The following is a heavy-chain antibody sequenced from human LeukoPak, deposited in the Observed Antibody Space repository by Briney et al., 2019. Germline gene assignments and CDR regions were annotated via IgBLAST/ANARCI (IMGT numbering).Heavy chain of an antibody. CDR3: AKATDGYFDWLLCPFDY. V-gene: IGHV3-66*01. CDR1: GFTVSTNY. CDR2: IYSGDTT. J-gene: IGHJ4*02. Sequence: PGGSLRLSCAASGFTVSTNYMSWVRQAPGKGLEWVSVIYSGDTTFYADSVRGKFTISRDNSKNTLYLQMNSLRAEDTAVYYCAKATDGYFDWLLCPFDYWGQGTLVTVSS. D-gene: IGHD3-9*01.